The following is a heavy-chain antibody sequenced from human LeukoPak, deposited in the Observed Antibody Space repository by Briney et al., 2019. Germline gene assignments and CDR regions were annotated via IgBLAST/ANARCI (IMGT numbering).Heavy chain of an antibody. V-gene: IGHV1-2*02. CDR3: ARGMGSGTYRRFDF. CDR1: GYTFTAYN. D-gene: IGHD3-10*01. J-gene: IGHJ4*02. Sequence: VSVRVSCKTSGYTFTAYNIHWVRQAPGQELEWMGWITPSSGGTNYAQQLQGRITMTRDTSISTAYMELNNLISDDTAVYYCARGMGSGTYRRFDFWGQGTLVTVSS. CDR2: ITPSSGGT.